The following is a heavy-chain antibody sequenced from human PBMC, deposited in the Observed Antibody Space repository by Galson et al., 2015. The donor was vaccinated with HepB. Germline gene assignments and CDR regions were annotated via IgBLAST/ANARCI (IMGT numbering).Heavy chain of an antibody. CDR1: GYTFTTFG. Sequence: SVKVSCKASGYTFTTFGVSWVRQAPGQGLEWMGWISTYNGNTDYAQMLKDRVTMTTDTSTSTAYMELRSLRYDDTAVYYCARDWAAPAATLANYYHGMDVWGQGTTVTVSS. CDR3: ARDWAAPAATLANYYHGMDV. CDR2: ISTYNGNT. J-gene: IGHJ6*02. V-gene: IGHV1-18*01. D-gene: IGHD2-2*01.